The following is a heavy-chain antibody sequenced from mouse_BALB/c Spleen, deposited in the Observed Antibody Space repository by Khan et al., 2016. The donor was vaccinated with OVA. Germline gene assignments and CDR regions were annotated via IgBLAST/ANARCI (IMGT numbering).Heavy chain of an antibody. Sequence: VELVESGGGLVQPGGSRKLSCAASGFTFSSYGMHWVRQAPEKGLEWVAYLSGDSSTIYYADTVKGRFTISRDNPKNTLFLQMTSLMSEDTAMYYCATSYYYGYYFDYWGPGTTLTVSS. D-gene: IGHD1-1*01. CDR1: GFTFSSYG. CDR2: LSGDSSTI. CDR3: ATSYYYGYYFDY. V-gene: IGHV5-17*02. J-gene: IGHJ2*01.